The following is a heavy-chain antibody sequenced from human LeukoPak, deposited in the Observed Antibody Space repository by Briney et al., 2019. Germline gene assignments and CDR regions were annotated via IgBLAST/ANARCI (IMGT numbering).Heavy chain of an antibody. CDR1: GGSISSGGYY. CDR3: ARGRGYSGYDFGY. Sequence: PSQTLSLTCTVSGGSISSGGYYWSWIRQPPGKGLEWIGYIYHSGSTYYNPSLKSRVTISVDRSKNQFSLKLSSVTAADTAVYYCARGRGYSGYDFGYWGQGTLVTVSS. V-gene: IGHV4-30-2*01. J-gene: IGHJ4*02. CDR2: IYHSGST. D-gene: IGHD5-12*01.